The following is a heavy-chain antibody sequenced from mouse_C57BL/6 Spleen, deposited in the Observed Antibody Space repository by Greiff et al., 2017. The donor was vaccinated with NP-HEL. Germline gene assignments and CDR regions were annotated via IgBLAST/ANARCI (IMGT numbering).Heavy chain of an antibody. CDR1: GYNFTSSW. Sequence: VQLQQPGAELVKPGASVKMSCQASGYNFTSSWITWGEERPGQGLGWIGDIYPGSGSTNYNEKFKSKATLTVDTSSSTAYMQLSSLTSEDSAVYYCVFDGYHYWGQGTTLTVSS. CDR2: IYPGSGST. J-gene: IGHJ2*01. D-gene: IGHD2-3*01. V-gene: IGHV1-55*01. CDR3: VFDGYHY.